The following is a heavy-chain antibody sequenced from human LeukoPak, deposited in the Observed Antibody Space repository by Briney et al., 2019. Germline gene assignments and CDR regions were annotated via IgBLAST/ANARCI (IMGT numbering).Heavy chain of an antibody. J-gene: IGHJ3*02. D-gene: IGHD3-22*01. V-gene: IGHV4-31*03. CDR1: GGSISSGGYY. CDR2: IYYSGST. CDR3: ARFSDSSGYYGESAAFDI. Sequence: SSETLSLTCTVSGGSISSGGYYWSWIRQHPGKGLEWIGYIYYSGSTYYNPSLKSRVTISVDTSKNQFSLKLSSVTAADTAVYYCARFSDSSGYYGESAAFDIWGQGTMVTVSS.